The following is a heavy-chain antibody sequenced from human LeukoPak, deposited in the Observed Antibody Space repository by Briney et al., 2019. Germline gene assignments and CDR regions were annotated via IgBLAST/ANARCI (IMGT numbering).Heavy chain of an antibody. CDR2: INPNTGGT. CDR1: GYTFTVYF. V-gene: IGHV1-2*02. J-gene: IGHJ4*02. Sequence: ASVTVSFAASGYTFTVYFMDWVRQAPGQGVGWMGWINPNTGGTKYAQKFQGRVTMTRDTSIGTAYMELSTVTSDDTAVYFCARVHATGYFSLDLGYWGQGTLVTVSS. D-gene: IGHD3-9*01. CDR3: ARVHATGYFSLDLGY.